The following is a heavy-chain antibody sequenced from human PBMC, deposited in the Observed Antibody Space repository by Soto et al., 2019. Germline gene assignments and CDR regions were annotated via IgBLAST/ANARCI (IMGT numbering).Heavy chain of an antibody. CDR1: GGSISSSYY. CDR3: ARAPGYCSGGSCWGPYYFDY. Sequence: PSETLSLTCAVSGGSISSSYYWSWIRQPPGKGLEWIGYIYYSGSTNYNPSLKSRVTISVDTSKNQFSLKLSSVTAADTAVYYCARAPGYCSGGSCWGPYYFDYWGQGTLVTVSS. D-gene: IGHD2-15*01. V-gene: IGHV4-61*01. CDR2: IYYSGST. J-gene: IGHJ4*02.